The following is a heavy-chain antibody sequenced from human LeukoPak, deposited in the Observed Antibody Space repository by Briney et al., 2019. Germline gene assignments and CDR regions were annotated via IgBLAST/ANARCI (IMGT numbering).Heavy chain of an antibody. V-gene: IGHV1-2*02. CDR2: INPNSGGT. CDR3: ARGKLYSGYDYLDY. Sequence: ASVKVSCKASGYTFTGYYMHWVRQAPGQGLEWMGWINPNSGGTNYAQKFQGRVTMTRDTSISTAYMELSSLRSEDTAVYYCARGKLYSGYDYLDYWGQGTLVTVSS. D-gene: IGHD5-12*01. J-gene: IGHJ4*02. CDR1: GYTFTGYY.